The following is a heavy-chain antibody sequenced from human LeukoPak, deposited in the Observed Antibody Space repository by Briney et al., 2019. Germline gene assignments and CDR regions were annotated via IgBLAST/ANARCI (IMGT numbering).Heavy chain of an antibody. CDR3: AIKPPSGWFGTGWLDP. V-gene: IGHV4-4*02. J-gene: IGHJ5*02. Sequence: PSETLSLTCSVSGGSISNNNWWSWVRQSPGKGLEWIGNIYHSGTTHYNPSLKSRATISVDKSKNQFSLKLNSVTAADTAVYYCAIKPPSGWFGTGWLDPWGQGTLVTVSS. D-gene: IGHD3-10*01. CDR1: GGSISNNNW. CDR2: IYHSGTT.